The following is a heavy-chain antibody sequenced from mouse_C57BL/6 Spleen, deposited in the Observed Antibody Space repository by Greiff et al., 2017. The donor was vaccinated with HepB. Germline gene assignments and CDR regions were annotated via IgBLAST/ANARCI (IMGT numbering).Heavy chain of an antibody. J-gene: IGHJ4*01. Sequence: EVQLQQSGAELVRPGASVKLSCTASGFNIKDYYMHWVKQRPEQGLEWIGRIDPEDGDTEYAPKFQGKATMTADTSSNTAYLQLSSLTSEDTAVYYCTTDYYGRIPLMDYWGQGTSVTVSS. CDR2: IDPEDGDT. D-gene: IGHD1-1*01. V-gene: IGHV14-1*01. CDR1: GFNIKDYY. CDR3: TTDYYGRIPLMDY.